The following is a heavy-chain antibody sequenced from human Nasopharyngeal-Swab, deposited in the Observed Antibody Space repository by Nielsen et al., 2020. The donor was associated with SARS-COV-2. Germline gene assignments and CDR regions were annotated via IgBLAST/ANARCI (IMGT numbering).Heavy chain of an antibody. J-gene: IGHJ6*02. Sequence: GGSLRLSCAASGFTFSSYWMHWVRQAPGKGLVWVSRINSDGSSTSYADSVKGRFTISRDNAKNTLYLQMNSLRAEDTAVYYCAREYYYGSGSYWSWDYYYGMDVWGQGTTVTVSS. CDR1: GFTFSSYW. D-gene: IGHD3-10*01. V-gene: IGHV3-74*01. CDR3: AREYYYGSGSYWSWDYYYGMDV. CDR2: INSDGSST.